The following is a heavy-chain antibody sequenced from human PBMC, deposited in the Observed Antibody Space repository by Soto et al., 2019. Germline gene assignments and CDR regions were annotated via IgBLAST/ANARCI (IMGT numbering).Heavy chain of an antibody. CDR3: ARGTRDGYNYGSFDY. V-gene: IGHV3-64*01. CDR1: GFTFSSYA. D-gene: IGHD5-12*01. CDR2: ISSNGGST. Sequence: EMQLVESGGGLVQPGGSLRLSCAASGFTFSSYAIHWVRQAPGKGLEYVSAISSNGGSTYYANSVKGRFTISRDNSKNTLYLQMGSLRAEDMAVYYCARGTRDGYNYGSFDYWGQGTLVTVSS. J-gene: IGHJ4*02.